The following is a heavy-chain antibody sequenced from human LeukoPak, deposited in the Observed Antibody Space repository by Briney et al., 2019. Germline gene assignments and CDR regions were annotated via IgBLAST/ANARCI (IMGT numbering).Heavy chain of an antibody. D-gene: IGHD3-3*01. V-gene: IGHV1-2*02. J-gene: IGHJ1*01. Sequence: ASVKVSCKASGYTFTGQYMHWVRQAPGQGLEWMGWIYPSSGDTNYAQKFQGRVTMTRDTSISTAYMELSRLRADYTAVYDFALGGRTIFGVLNNWGQGTLVTVSP. CDR1: GYTFTGQY. CDR2: IYPSSGDT. CDR3: ALGGRTIFGVLNN.